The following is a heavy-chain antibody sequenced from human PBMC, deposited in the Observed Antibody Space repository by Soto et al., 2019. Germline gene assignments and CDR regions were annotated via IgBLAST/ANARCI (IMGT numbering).Heavy chain of an antibody. CDR3: SRCGKWNYASDY. CDR1: GYTFTSSG. D-gene: IGHD1-7*01. CDR2: ISTYNGNT. V-gene: IGHV1-18*01. Sequence: QVQLVQSGAEVKKPGASVKVSCEASGYTFTSSGFTWVRQAPGQGLEWMGWISTYNGNTNYAQKLQGRVTMTTDTSTSTAYMGLGSVRSDDTAVYCCSRCGKWNYASDYWGQGTLVAVCS. J-gene: IGHJ4*02.